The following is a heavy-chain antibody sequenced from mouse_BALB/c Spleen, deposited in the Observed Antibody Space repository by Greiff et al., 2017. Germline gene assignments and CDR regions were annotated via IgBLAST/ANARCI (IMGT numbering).Heavy chain of an antibody. CDR1: GYTFTDYY. J-gene: IGHJ3*01. V-gene: IGHV1-77*01. CDR2: IYPGSGNT. D-gene: IGHD2-2*01. Sequence: QVHVKQSGAELARPGASVKLSCKASGYTFTDYYINWVKQRTGQGLEWIGEIYPGSGNTYYNEKFKGKATLTADKSSSTAYMQLSSLTSEDSAVYFCARSLWLRRGAWFAYWGQGTLVTVSA. CDR3: ARSLWLRRGAWFAY.